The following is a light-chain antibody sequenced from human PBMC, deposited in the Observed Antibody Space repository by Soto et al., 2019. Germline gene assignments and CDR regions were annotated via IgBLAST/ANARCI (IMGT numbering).Light chain of an antibody. V-gene: IGKV3-11*01. CDR3: QQYGNSPET. J-gene: IGKJ1*01. CDR2: DAS. CDR1: ASILPQ. Sequence: IVLTQSPAPLSLSPGEGVTLSCRASASILPQLAWYQQIPGQAPRLLIYDASNRAPGIPARFSGSGSGTDFTLTISSLQSEDFGVYYCQQYGNSPETFGQGTKVDIK.